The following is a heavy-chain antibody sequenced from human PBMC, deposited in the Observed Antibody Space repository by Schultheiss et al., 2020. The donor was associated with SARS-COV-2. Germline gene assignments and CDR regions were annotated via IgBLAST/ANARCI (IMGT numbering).Heavy chain of an antibody. CDR1: GFSLSTSGMC. CDR3: ARIRVVGARSYYGMDV. D-gene: IGHD2-15*01. Sequence: SGPTLVKPTQTLTLTCTFSGFSLSTSGMCVSWIRQPPGKALEWLALIDWDDDKYYSTSLKTRLTISKDTSKNQVVFTMTNMDPVDTATYYCARIRVVGARSYYGMDVWGQGTTVTVSS. V-gene: IGHV2-70*01. J-gene: IGHJ6*02. CDR2: IDWDDDK.